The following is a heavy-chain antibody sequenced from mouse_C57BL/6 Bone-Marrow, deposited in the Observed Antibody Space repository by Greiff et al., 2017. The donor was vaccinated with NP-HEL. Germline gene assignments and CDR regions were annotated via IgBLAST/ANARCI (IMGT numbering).Heavy chain of an antibody. J-gene: IGHJ3*01. V-gene: IGHV7-3*01. D-gene: IGHD1-1*01. CDR1: GFTFTDYY. CDR3: ARSLITTGRGFAY. CDR2: IRNKANGYTT. Sequence: EVQRVESGGGLVQPGGSLSLSCAASGFTFTDYYMSWVRQPPGKALEWLGFIRNKANGYTTEYSASVKGRFTISRDNSQSILYLQMNALRAEDSATYYCARSLITTGRGFAYWGQGTLVTVSA.